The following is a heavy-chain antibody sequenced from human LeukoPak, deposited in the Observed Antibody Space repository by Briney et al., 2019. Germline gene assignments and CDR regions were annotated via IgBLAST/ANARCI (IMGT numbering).Heavy chain of an antibody. V-gene: IGHV1-69*13. D-gene: IGHD3-10*01. Sequence: SVKVSCKASGGTFSSYAISWVRQAPGQGLGWMGGIIPIFGTASYAQKFQGRVTITADESTSTAYMELSSLRSEDTAVYYCAFRMVRGVITADYYYYYGMDVWGQGTTVTVSS. CDR3: AFRMVRGVITADYYYYYGMDV. J-gene: IGHJ6*02. CDR2: IIPIFGTA. CDR1: GGTFSSYA.